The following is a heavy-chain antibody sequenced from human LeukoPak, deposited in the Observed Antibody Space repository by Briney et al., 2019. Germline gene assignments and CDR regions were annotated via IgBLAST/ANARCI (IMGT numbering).Heavy chain of an antibody. CDR3: ATHSSDYGDYTLDY. CDR2: ISSSGSTI. V-gene: IGHV3-11*01. Sequence: PGGSLRLSCAGPGFTFSDYYMSWIRQAPGKGLEWVSYISSSGSTIYYADSVKGRFTISRDNAKNSLYLQMNSLRAEDTAVYYCATHSSDYGDYTLDYWGQGTLVTVSS. J-gene: IGHJ4*02. D-gene: IGHD4-17*01. CDR1: GFTFSDYY.